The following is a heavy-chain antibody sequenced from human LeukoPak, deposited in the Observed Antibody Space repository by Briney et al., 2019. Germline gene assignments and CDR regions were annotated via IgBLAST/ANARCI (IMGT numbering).Heavy chain of an antibody. D-gene: IGHD6-6*01. CDR2: ISYDGSNK. CDR3: ARALEGYSSSSGLDY. V-gene: IGHV3-30*17. Sequence: GGSLRLSCAASGFRFNNYAMHWVRQPPGKGLEWVAVISYDGSNKYYADSVKGRFTISRDNSKNTLYLQMNSLRAEDTAVYYCARALEGYSSSSGLDYWGQGTLVTVSS. CDR1: GFRFNNYA. J-gene: IGHJ4*02.